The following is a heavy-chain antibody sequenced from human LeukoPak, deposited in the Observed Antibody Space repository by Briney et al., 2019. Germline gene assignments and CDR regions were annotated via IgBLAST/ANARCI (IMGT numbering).Heavy chain of an antibody. D-gene: IGHD6-13*01. V-gene: IGHV7-4-1*02. J-gene: IGHJ3*02. CDR3: ARGGGSSWYFTYAFDI. CDR2: INTNTGNP. Sequence: ASVKVSCKASGYTLTSYAMNWVRQAPGQGLEWMGWINTNTGNPTYAQGFTGRFVFSLDTSVSTAYLQISSLKAEDTAVYYCARGGGSSWYFTYAFDIWGQGTMVTVSS. CDR1: GYTLTSYA.